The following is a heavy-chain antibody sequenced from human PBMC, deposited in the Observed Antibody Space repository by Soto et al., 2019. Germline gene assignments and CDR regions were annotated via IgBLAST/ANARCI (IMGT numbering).Heavy chain of an antibody. CDR1: GGTFSSYA. Sequence: GASVKVSCKASGGTFSSYASSWVRQAPGQGLEWMGGIIPIFGTANYAQKFQGRVTITADESTSTAYMELSSLRSEDTAVYYCARDTSPPITMVRGVIISYGMDVWGQGTTVTVSS. D-gene: IGHD3-10*01. CDR3: ARDTSPPITMVRGVIISYGMDV. V-gene: IGHV1-69*13. CDR2: IIPIFGTA. J-gene: IGHJ6*02.